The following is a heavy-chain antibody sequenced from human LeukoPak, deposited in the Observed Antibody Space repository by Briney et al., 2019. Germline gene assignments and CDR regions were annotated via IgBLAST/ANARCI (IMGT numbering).Heavy chain of an antibody. CDR2: INHGGST. CDR3: ASPNPGGQLVYYYGMDV. CDR1: GGSFSGYY. Sequence: SETLSLTCAVYGGSFSGYYWSWIRQPPEKGLEWIGEINHGGSTNYNPSLKSRVTISVDTSKNQFSLKLISVTAADTAVYYCASPNPGGQLVYYYGMDVWGQGTTVTVSS. J-gene: IGHJ6*02. D-gene: IGHD6-6*01. V-gene: IGHV4-34*01.